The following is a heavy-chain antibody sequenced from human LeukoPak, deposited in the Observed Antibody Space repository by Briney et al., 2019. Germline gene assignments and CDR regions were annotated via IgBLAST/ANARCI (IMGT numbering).Heavy chain of an antibody. D-gene: IGHD5-12*01. V-gene: IGHV3-30*01. Sequence: GSLRLCCAASGFTFSSYAMHWVRQAPGKGLEWVAVISYDGSNKYYADSVKGRFTISRDNSKNTLYLQMNSLRAEDTAVYYCARDTSDSGYDGDFDYWGQGTLVTVSS. CDR1: GFTFSSYA. CDR3: ARDTSDSGYDGDFDY. CDR2: ISYDGSNK. J-gene: IGHJ4*02.